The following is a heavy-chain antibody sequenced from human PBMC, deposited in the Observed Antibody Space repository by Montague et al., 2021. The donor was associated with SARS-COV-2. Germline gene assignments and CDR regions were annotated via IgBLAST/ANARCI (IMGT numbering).Heavy chain of an antibody. Sequence: SETLSLTCAVSGGSFNGYYWGWIRQPPGKGLEWVGEINHRGSPTYNPSLKSRVTISADTSKNQFSLRLTSVTAADTATYFCARGKEDFFMTVVVVTAASYSFDSWGQGTLVTGYS. V-gene: IGHV4-34*01. CDR3: ARGKEDFFMTVVVVTAASYSFDS. CDR1: GGSFNGYY. D-gene: IGHD3-22*01. J-gene: IGHJ4*02. CDR2: INHRGSP.